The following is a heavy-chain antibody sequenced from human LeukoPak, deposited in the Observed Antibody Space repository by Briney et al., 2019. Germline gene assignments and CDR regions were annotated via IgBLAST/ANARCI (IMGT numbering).Heavy chain of an antibody. J-gene: IGHJ3*02. CDR1: GFTFDDYA. Sequence: GRSLRLSCAASGFTFDDYAMHWVRQAPGKGLEWVSGITWNSGPIGYADSVKGRCTITRDNAKSSLYLQMNSLRPEDTALYFCVKDREYSGYDSSGAFDSCGQGTMVTVSS. CDR3: VKDREYSGYDSSGAFDS. V-gene: IGHV3-9*01. D-gene: IGHD5-12*01. CDR2: ITWNSGPI.